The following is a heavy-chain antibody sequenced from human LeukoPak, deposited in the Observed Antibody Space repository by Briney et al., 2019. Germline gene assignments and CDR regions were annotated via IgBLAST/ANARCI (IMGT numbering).Heavy chain of an antibody. CDR3: ARDGFLEWLMSSSTTGYMDV. J-gene: IGHJ6*03. CDR2: IYYSGST. D-gene: IGHD3-3*01. Sequence: SETLSLTCTASGGSISSHYWSWIRQPPGKGLEWIGYIYYSGSTNYNPAPKNRVTITVDTSKIQFSLKLSSVTAADTAVYYCARDGFLEWLMSSSTTGYMDVWGKGTTVTVSS. CDR1: GGSISSHY. V-gene: IGHV4-59*11.